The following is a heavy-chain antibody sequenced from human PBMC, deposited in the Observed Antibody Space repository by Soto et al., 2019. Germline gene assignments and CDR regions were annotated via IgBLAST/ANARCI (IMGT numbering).Heavy chain of an antibody. V-gene: IGHV1-18*01. J-gene: IGHJ3*02. D-gene: IGHD5-12*01. Sequence: QVQLVQSGPEVKKPGASVRVSCKASGYTFNNFAINWVRQAPGQGLEWLGWNSPYNVETEYAQKFQGRVIMTTDASTSTAYLEVRSLRSDETAVYYCAREQTRWLKDAFDIWGQGTMVIVSS. CDR2: NSPYNVET. CDR3: AREQTRWLKDAFDI. CDR1: GYTFNNFA.